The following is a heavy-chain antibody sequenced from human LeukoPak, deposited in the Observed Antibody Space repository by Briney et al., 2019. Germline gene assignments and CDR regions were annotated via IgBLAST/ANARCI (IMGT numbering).Heavy chain of an antibody. CDR2: INHSGST. D-gene: IGHD4-17*01. CDR3: ARVAYALYYFDY. Sequence: SETLSLTCAVYGGSFSGYYWSWIRQPPGKGLEWIGEINHSGSTNYNPSLKSRVTISVDTSKNQFSLKLSSVTAADTAVYYCARVAYALYYFDYWGQGTLVTVSS. J-gene: IGHJ4*02. CDR1: GGSFSGYY. V-gene: IGHV4-34*01.